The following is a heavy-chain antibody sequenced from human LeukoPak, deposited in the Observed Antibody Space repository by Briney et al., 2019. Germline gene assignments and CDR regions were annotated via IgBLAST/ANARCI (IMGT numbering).Heavy chain of an antibody. CDR1: GGSISSSSYY. CDR3: ARHGGGVTMVRGVIITNYYYYYMDV. J-gene: IGHJ6*03. CDR2: IYYSGST. D-gene: IGHD3-10*01. Sequence: PSETLSLTCTVSGGSISSSSYYWGWIRQPPGKGLEWIGSIYYSGSTYYNPSLKSRVTISVDTSKNQFSLKLSSVTAADTAVYYCARHGGGVTMVRGVIITNYYYYYMDVWGKGTTVTISS. V-gene: IGHV4-39*01.